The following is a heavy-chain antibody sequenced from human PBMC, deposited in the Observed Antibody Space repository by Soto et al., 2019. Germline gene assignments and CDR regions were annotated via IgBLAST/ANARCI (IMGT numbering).Heavy chain of an antibody. D-gene: IGHD3-16*01. V-gene: IGHV5-51*01. Sequence: GASLEISCKASGIRIITHWIGWMRQMPGKGLEWMGIIYPGDSDTRYSPSFQGQVTISVDKSLSTAYLQWSSLKASDTATYYCARHLYDYLDVWGQGTLVTFS. CDR3: ARHLYDYLDV. CDR1: GIRIITHW. CDR2: IYPGDSDT. J-gene: IGHJ4*02.